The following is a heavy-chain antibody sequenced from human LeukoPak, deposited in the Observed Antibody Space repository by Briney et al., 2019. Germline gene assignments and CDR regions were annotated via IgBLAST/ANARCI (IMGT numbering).Heavy chain of an antibody. Sequence: GGSLRLSCTASGFTFSDYGIHWVRQAPGKGLEWVTFISYDGSNKYYVDSVKGRFTISRDNSKNTLYLQMNSLRAEDTAAYYCAKGAYYYDSSGQYYFDYWGQGTLVTVSS. V-gene: IGHV3-30*18. CDR2: ISYDGSNK. CDR3: AKGAYYYDSSGQYYFDY. D-gene: IGHD3-22*01. J-gene: IGHJ4*02. CDR1: GFTFSDYG.